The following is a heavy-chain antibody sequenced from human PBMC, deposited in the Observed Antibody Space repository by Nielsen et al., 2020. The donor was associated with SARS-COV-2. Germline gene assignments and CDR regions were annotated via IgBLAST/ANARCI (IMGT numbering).Heavy chain of an antibody. CDR2: IWYDGSNK. CDR3: ARDTLVGATPLFDY. J-gene: IGHJ4*02. Sequence: GESLKISCAASGFPFSSYNMNWVRQAPGKGLEWVAVIWYDGSNKYYADSVKGRFTISRDNSKNTLYLQMNSLRAEDTAVYYCARDTLVGATPLFDYWGQGTLVTVSS. CDR1: GFPFSSYN. V-gene: IGHV3-33*08. D-gene: IGHD1-26*01.